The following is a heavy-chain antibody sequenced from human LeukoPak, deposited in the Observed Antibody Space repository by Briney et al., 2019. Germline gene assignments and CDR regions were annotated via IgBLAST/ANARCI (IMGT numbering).Heavy chain of an antibody. CDR2: INPNSGGT. D-gene: IGHD3-10*01. V-gene: IGHV1-2*02. CDR1: GYTFTGYY. Sequence: GASVKVSCKACGYTFTGYYMHWVRQAPGQGLEWMGWINPNSGGTNYAQKFQGRVTMTRDTSISTAYMELSRLRSDDTAVYYCARGGGRPSLSVRVDYWGQGTLVTVSS. CDR3: ARGGGRPSLSVRVDY. J-gene: IGHJ4*02.